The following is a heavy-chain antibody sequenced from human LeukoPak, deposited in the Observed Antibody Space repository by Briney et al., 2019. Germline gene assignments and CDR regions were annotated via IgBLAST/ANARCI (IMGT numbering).Heavy chain of an antibody. D-gene: IGHD3-16*01. J-gene: IGHJ4*02. CDR3: ARTPRGRNYFDY. CDR1: GYTFTSYD. V-gene: IGHV1-2*02. Sequence: GASVKVSCKASGYTFTSYDINWVRQATGQGLEWKGWINPNSGGTNYAQKFQGRVTMTRDTSISTAYMELSRLRSDDTAVYYCARTPRGRNYFDYWGQGTLVTVSS. CDR2: INPNSGGT.